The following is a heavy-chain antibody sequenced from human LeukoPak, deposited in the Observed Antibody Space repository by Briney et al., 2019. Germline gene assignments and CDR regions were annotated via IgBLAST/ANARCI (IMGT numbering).Heavy chain of an antibody. CDR1: GGSISSGGYS. CDR3: ARGVDCTDLTFDI. CDR2: IYHSGST. D-gene: IGHD2-8*02. Sequence: PSQTLSLTCAVSGGSISSGGYSWSRIRQPPGKGLEWIGYIYHSGSTYYNPSLKSRVTISVDRSKNQFSLKLSSVTAADTAVYYCARGVDCTDLTFDIWGQGTMVTVSS. V-gene: IGHV4-30-2*01. J-gene: IGHJ3*02.